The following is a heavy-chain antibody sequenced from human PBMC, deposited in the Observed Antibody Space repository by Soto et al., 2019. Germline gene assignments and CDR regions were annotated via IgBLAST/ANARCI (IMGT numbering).Heavy chain of an antibody. CDR1: GFTVSRNY. J-gene: IGHJ3*02. D-gene: IGHD4-17*01. V-gene: IGHV3-53*05. CDR2: SYSGGTT. Sequence: GGSLRLSCAASGFTVSRNYVSWVRQAPGKGLAWVSLSYSGGTTDYADSVKGRFTISRDNSKNTLYLQMNSLRAEDTALYYCAKAKGTTVTTTDAFDIWGQGTMVTVSS. CDR3: AKAKGTTVTTTDAFDI.